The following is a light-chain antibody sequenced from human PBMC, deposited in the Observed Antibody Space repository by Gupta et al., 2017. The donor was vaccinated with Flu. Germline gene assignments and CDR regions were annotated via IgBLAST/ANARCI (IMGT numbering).Light chain of an antibody. CDR2: GAS. Sequence: TLSVSPGERATLSCRASQSVSTKLAWYQQKPGQAPRLLIYGASIRATGVPGRFNGSGSGTEFTLTISSLKSEDFAVYYCQQYDNWTSRYTFGQGTKLEIK. CDR1: QSVSTK. V-gene: IGKV3-15*01. CDR3: QQYDNWTSRYT. J-gene: IGKJ2*01.